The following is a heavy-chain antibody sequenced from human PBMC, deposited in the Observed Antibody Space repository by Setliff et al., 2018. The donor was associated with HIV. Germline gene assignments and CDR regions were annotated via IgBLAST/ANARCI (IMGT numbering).Heavy chain of an antibody. CDR2: INHSGST. V-gene: IGHV4-34*01. Sequence: SETLSLTCAVYGGSFSGYYWSWIRQPPGKGLECIGKINHSGSTNHNPSLKSRVTISVDTSKKQFSLRLSSVTAADTAVYYCARSKTFYDFWGGYYTHGAFKIWGLGTMVTVS. CDR3: ARSKTFYDFWGGYYTHGAFKI. CDR1: GGSFSGYY. D-gene: IGHD3-3*01. J-gene: IGHJ3*02.